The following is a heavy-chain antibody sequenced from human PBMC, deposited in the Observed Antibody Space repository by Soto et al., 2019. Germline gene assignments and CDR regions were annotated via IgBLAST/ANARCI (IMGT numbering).Heavy chain of an antibody. J-gene: IGHJ4*02. V-gene: IGHV1-18*01. CDR3: ARDGDLLLWFRELRPTYYFDY. CDR1: GYTFTSYG. D-gene: IGHD3-10*01. Sequence: QVQLVQSGAEVKKPGASVKVSCKASGYTFTSYGISWVRQAPGQGLEWMGWISAYNGNTNYAQKLQGRVTMTTDTSTSTAYMELRSLRSDDTAVYYCARDGDLLLWFRELRPTYYFDYWGQGTLVTVSS. CDR2: ISAYNGNT.